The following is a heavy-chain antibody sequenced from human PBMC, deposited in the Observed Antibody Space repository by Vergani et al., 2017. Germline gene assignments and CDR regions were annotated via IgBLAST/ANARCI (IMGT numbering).Heavy chain of an antibody. D-gene: IGHD1-14*01. V-gene: IGHV4-34*01. CDR3: ASSGIIDY. CDR1: GGSFSSYY. CDR2: IYYSGST. Sequence: QVQLQQWGAGLLKPSETLSLTCAVYGGSFSSYYWGWIRQPPGKGLEWIGSIYYSGSTYYNPSLKSRVTISVDTSKNQFSLKLSSVTAADPAVYYCASSGIIDYWGQGTLVTVSS. J-gene: IGHJ4*02.